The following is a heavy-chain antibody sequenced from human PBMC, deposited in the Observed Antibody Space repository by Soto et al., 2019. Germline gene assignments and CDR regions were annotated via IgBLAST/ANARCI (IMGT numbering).Heavy chain of an antibody. D-gene: IGHD5-12*01. Sequence: GESLKISCQGSGYSFNMYWIGWVRQVPEKGLEWMGIIYPEDSDTRYSPSFQGQVTISADKSTSTAYLQWSSLKASDTAMYYCARFKIVAWSTYYYFGMDVWGQGTTVTVSS. J-gene: IGHJ6*02. CDR1: GYSFNMYW. CDR3: ARFKIVAWSTYYYFGMDV. V-gene: IGHV5-51*01. CDR2: IYPEDSDT.